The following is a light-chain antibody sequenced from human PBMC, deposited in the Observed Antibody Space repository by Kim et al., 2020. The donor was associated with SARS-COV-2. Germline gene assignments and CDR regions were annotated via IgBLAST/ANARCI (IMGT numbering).Light chain of an antibody. CDR2: DVN. J-gene: IGLJ2*01. V-gene: IGLV2-11*03. CDR3: CSYAGMYTSL. Sequence: QSVTISCTGTSSDVGGYDWVSWYQQLPGKAPKLIIYDVNKRPSGVPARFSGSKSGNTASLTISGLQDGDEGYYHCCSYAGMYTSLFGGGTQLTVL. CDR1: SSDVGGYDW.